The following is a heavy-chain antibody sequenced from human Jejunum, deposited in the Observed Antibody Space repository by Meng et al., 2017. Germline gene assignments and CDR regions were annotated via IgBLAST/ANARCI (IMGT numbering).Heavy chain of an antibody. CDR3: AKFHGPFKSDGWTYEPFNI. Sequence: GESLKISCAASGFTCSNYAMIWVRQAPGKGLEWVSAISGTRGFTYYADSVKGRFTISRDNSWNTLYLEMHSLRAEDTAVYYCAKFHGPFKSDGWTYEPFNIWGQGTMVTVSS. V-gene: IGHV3-23*01. J-gene: IGHJ3*02. CDR2: ISGTRGFT. CDR1: GFTCSNYA. D-gene: IGHD5-24*01.